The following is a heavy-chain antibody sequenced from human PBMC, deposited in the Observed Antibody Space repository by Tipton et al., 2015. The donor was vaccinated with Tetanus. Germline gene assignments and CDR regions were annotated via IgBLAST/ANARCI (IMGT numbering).Heavy chain of an antibody. CDR1: GFTISGYW. D-gene: IGHD1-26*01. J-gene: IGHJ6*02. Sequence: QLVQSGGGLVQPGGSLRLSCAASGFTISGYWMHWVRQAPGKGLEWVSSISWNSSRRDYADFVKGRFTISRDNARNSLYLQMNSLRGEDTAVYFCAKEMYVLSGISIGEEHYYGMDVWGQGTTVTVSS. V-gene: IGHV3-9*01. CDR2: ISWNSSRR. CDR3: AKEMYVLSGISIGEEHYYGMDV.